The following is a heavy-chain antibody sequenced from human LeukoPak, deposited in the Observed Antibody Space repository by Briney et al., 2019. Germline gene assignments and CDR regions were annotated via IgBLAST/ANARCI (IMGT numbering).Heavy chain of an antibody. V-gene: IGHV4-59*01. Sequence: PSETLSLTCTVSGGSISSYYWSWIRQPPGKGLKWIGYIYYSGSTNYDPSLKSRVTISVDTSKNQFSLKLSSVTAADTAVYYCARGGGQLDYYYYGMDVWGQGTTVTVSS. J-gene: IGHJ6*02. D-gene: IGHD6-13*01. CDR1: GGSISSYY. CDR3: ARGGGQLDYYYYGMDV. CDR2: IYYSGST.